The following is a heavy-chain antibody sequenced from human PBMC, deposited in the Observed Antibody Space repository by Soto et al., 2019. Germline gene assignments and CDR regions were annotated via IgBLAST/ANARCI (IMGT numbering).Heavy chain of an antibody. J-gene: IGHJ1*01. Sequence: PSETLSLTCAVSGGSITSGYYYWSWIRQSARKGLEWIGYIYYNGSTYYNPSLKSRVAISVDTSRNQFSLKLSSLTAADTAVYYCARGPGYDYIWGSYRPSRAEYFQHWGQGTLVTVSS. CDR3: ARGPGYDYIWGSYRPSRAEYFQH. CDR1: GGSITSGYYY. V-gene: IGHV4-30-4*01. CDR2: IYYNGST. D-gene: IGHD3-16*02.